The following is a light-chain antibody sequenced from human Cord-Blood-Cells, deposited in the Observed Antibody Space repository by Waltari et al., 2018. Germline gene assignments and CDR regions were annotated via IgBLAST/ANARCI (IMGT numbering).Light chain of an antibody. V-gene: IGLV2-23*02. CDR3: CSYAGSSTV. J-gene: IGLJ3*02. CDR1: SSDVGSYNL. Sequence: QSALTQPASVSGSPGQSITISCTGTSSDVGSYNLVSWYQQRPGKAPKLMIYEVSKRPSGVSNRFSDSKSGNSASLTISGLQAEDEADYYCCSYAGSSTVFGGGTKLTFL. CDR2: EVS.